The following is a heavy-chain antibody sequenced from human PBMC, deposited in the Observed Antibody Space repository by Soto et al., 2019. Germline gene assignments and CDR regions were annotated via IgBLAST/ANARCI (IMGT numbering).Heavy chain of an antibody. CDR2: IDPSDSQT. Sequence: GESLKLSCKRSGYSVAGYWITWVRQKTGKGLEWMGRIDPSDSQTYYSPSFRGHVTISATKSITTVFLQWSSLRASDTAMYYCARQIYDSDTGPNFQYYFDSWGQGTPVTVSS. J-gene: IGHJ4*02. CDR3: ARQIYDSDTGPNFQYYFDS. V-gene: IGHV5-10-1*01. D-gene: IGHD3-22*01. CDR1: GYSVAGYW.